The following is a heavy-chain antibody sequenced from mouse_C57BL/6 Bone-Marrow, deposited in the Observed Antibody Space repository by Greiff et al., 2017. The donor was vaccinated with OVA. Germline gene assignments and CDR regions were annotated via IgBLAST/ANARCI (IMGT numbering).Heavy chain of an antibody. D-gene: IGHD1-1*01. CDR1: GFTFSSYG. Sequence: EVQLQQSGGDLVQPGGSLKLSCAASGFTFSSYGMSWVRQTPDKRLEWVATISSGGSYTYYPDSVTGRFTISRDNAKNTLYLQMSSLKYEDTAMYYCARHVDYGSFFDYWGQGTTLTVSS. CDR2: ISSGGSYT. CDR3: ARHVDYGSFFDY. V-gene: IGHV5-6*01. J-gene: IGHJ2*01.